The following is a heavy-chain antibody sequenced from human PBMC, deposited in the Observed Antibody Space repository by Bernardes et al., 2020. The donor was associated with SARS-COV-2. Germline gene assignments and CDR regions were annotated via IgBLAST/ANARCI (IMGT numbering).Heavy chain of an antibody. D-gene: IGHD3-22*01. J-gene: IGHJ5*02. CDR3: ARVQAYYYDSRRNWFDP. Sequence: SETLSLTCAVSGGSISSSNWWSWVRQPPGKGLEWIGEIYHSGSTNYNPSLKSRVTISVDKSKNQFSLKLSSVTAADTAVYYCARVQAYYYDSRRNWFDPWGQGTLVTVSS. CDR2: IYHSGST. CDR1: GGSISSSNW. V-gene: IGHV4-4*02.